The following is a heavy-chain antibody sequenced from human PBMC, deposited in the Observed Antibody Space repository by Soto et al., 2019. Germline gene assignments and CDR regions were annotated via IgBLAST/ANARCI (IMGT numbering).Heavy chain of an antibody. CDR2: INPSNEIT. Sequence: QVYLLQSGAEVKKVGASVKVSCKTSGYTFSAYYVHWARRAPGRGFQWLGWINPSNEITTFSEFFQGRITMTRDTSTNTVHMELNRLTSDDTAVYYCMRGGWSDSPIDYWGQGTKVTVSS. D-gene: IGHD1-26*01. CDR1: GYTFSAYY. V-gene: IGHV1-2*02. CDR3: MRGGWSDSPIDY. J-gene: IGHJ4*02.